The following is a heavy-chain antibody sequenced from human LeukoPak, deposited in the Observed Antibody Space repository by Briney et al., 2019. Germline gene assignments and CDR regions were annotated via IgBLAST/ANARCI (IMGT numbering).Heavy chain of an antibody. CDR3: ARTVSYSSSWYYGMDV. CDR2: IYYSGST. Sequence: SDTVSLTCTLSGRSISSSSYYWAWIRQPPGKGLEGFGGIYYSGSTYYNPSLKSRVTISVDPSKNQFSLKLSSVTAADTAVYYCARTVSYSSSWYYGMDVWGQGTTVTVSS. CDR1: GRSISSSSYY. D-gene: IGHD6-13*01. J-gene: IGHJ6*02. V-gene: IGHV4-39*01.